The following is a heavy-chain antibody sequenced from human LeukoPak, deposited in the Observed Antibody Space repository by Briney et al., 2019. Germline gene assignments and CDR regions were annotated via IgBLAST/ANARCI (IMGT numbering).Heavy chain of an antibody. Sequence: PGGSLRLSCAASGITLSDAYVGWVRQTPGKGLEWVGRIKGKSDGGTTDYAAPVNGRFSISRDDSKTTLYLQLNSLKTEDTAIYYCLVQYFFDYWGQGTLVTVSS. CDR1: GITLSDAY. CDR3: LVQYFFDY. D-gene: IGHD6-13*01. CDR2: IKGKSDGGTT. J-gene: IGHJ4*02. V-gene: IGHV3-15*01.